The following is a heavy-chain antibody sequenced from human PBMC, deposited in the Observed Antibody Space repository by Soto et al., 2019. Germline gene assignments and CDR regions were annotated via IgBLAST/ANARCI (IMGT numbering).Heavy chain of an antibody. CDR2: ISASGSST. CDR3: AKDPAAAGTGYYYGMDV. CDR1: GFTFTGFA. V-gene: IGHV3-23*01. Sequence: GGSLRLSCATSGFTFTGFAMSWVRQAPGKGLEWVSGISASGSSTYYADSVKGRFTISRDKSKNTVYLQMNSLRAEDTAVYYCAKDPAAAGTGYYYGMDVWGQGTTVTVSS. D-gene: IGHD6-13*01. J-gene: IGHJ6*02.